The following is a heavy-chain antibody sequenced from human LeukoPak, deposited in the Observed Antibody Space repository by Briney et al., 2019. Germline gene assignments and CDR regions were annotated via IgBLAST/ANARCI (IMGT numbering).Heavy chain of an antibody. D-gene: IGHD3-16*01. Sequence: KTSEPLSLTCAVSGGSISGGGYSWSWIRQPPGKGLEWIGYIYHSGSTYYNPSLKSRVTISVDRSKNQFSLKLSSVTAADTAVYYCARAAGGYFDYWGQGTLVTVSS. CDR2: IYHSGST. CDR1: GGSISGGGYS. CDR3: ARAAGGYFDY. V-gene: IGHV4-30-2*01. J-gene: IGHJ4*02.